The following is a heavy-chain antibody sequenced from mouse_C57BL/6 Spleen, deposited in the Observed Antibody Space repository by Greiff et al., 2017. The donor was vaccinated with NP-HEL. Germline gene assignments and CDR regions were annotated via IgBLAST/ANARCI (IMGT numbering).Heavy chain of an antibody. CDR2: IDPSDSYT. CDR1: GYTFTSYW. J-gene: IGHJ1*03. Sequence: QVQLQQPGAELVRPGTSVKLSCKASGYTFTSYWMHWVKQRPGHGLEWIGVIDPSDSYTNYNQKFKGKATLTVDTSSSTAYMQLSSLTSEDSAVYYCARPPDYYGSSYDWYFDVWGTGTTVTVSS. CDR3: ARPPDYYGSSYDWYFDV. V-gene: IGHV1-59*01. D-gene: IGHD1-1*01.